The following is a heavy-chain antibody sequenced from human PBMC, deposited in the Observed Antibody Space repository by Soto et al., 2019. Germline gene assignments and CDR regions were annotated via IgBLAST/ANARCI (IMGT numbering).Heavy chain of an antibody. Sequence: EVQLLESGGGLVQPGGSLRLSCAASRFTFSRYPMSWVRQAPGKGLDWVSAISGSADSTYYVDSVKGRFTISRDNSKNMLYLQMNSLRAEDTAVYYCVKGYSGWSSYDAFDIWGQGTMVTVSS. J-gene: IGHJ3*02. D-gene: IGHD6-19*01. CDR3: VKGYSGWSSYDAFDI. V-gene: IGHV3-23*01. CDR1: RFTFSRYP. CDR2: ISGSADST.